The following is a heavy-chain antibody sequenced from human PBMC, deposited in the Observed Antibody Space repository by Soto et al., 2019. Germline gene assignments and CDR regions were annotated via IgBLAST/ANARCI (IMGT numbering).Heavy chain of an antibody. D-gene: IGHD4-17*01. Sequence: SETLSLTCTVSGGSINSGDYYWSWIRQHPGKGLEWIGHIYFSGSTSYNPSLKSRVTISINTSKNKFSLKLDSVTAADTAVYYCARDDYGSNSGAFDIWGQGAMVTVSS. CDR1: GGSINSGDYY. J-gene: IGHJ3*02. CDR2: IYFSGST. CDR3: ARDDYGSNSGAFDI. V-gene: IGHV4-31*03.